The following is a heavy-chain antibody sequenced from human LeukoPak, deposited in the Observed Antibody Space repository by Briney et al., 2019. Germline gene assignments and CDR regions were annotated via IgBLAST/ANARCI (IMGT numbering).Heavy chain of an antibody. J-gene: IGHJ6*02. D-gene: IGHD3-10*01. CDR1: GGSISSYY. Sequence: PSETLSLTCTVSGGSISSYYWSWIRQPPGKGLEWIGYIYYSGSTNYNPSLKSRVTISVDTSKNQFSLKLSSVTAADTAVYYCARGPIRGVINYYFYGMDVWGQGTTVTVSS. CDR2: IYYSGST. CDR3: ARGPIRGVINYYFYGMDV. V-gene: IGHV4-59*01.